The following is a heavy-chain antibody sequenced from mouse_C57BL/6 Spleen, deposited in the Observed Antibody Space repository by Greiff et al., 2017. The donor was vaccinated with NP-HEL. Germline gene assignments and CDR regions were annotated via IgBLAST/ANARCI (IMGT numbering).Heavy chain of an antibody. CDR2: IYWDDDK. D-gene: IGHD2-12*01. J-gene: IGHJ4*01. Sequence: QVTLNVSGPGISQSSQTLSLTCSFSGFSLSTSGMGVSWIRQPSGKGLEWLAHIYWDDDKRYNPSLQSRLTISKDTSRNQVFLKITSVDTADTATYYCARSAYYSAMDYWGQGTSVTVSS. CDR3: ARSAYYSAMDY. V-gene: IGHV8-12*01. CDR1: GFSLSTSGMG.